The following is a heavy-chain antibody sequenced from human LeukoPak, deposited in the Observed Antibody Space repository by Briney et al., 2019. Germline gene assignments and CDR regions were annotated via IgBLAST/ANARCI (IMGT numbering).Heavy chain of an antibody. D-gene: IGHD3-22*01. V-gene: IGHV3-21*01. CDR2: ISSSSSYI. CDR1: GFTFSSYS. CDR3: ARGLGHESSGYQYDY. Sequence: PGGSLRLSCSASGFTFSSYSLNWVRQAPGKGLEWVSSISSSSSYIYYADSVKGRFTISRDNAKNSLSLQMNSLRAEDTAVYYCARGLGHESSGYQYDYWGQGTLVTVSS. J-gene: IGHJ4*02.